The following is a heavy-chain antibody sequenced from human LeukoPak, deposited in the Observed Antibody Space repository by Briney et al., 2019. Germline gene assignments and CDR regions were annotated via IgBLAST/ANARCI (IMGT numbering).Heavy chain of an antibody. D-gene: IGHD1-26*01. CDR2: IYTTGTT. J-gene: IGHJ4*02. CDR3: GRQGYTASYYFLDY. V-gene: IGHV4-4*07. Sequence: PSETLSLTCTVSGGSINSYYWGWVRQAAGKGLEWIGRIYTTGTTSYSPSLKSRLTMSVDTSKNQFSLNLRSVTAADTALYCCGRQGYTASYYFLDYWSQGTLVTVSS. CDR1: GGSINSYY.